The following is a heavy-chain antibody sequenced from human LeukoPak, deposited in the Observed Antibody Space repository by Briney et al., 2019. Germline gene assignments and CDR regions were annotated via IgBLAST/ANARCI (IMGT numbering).Heavy chain of an antibody. CDR3: ARDKRVVVAGTYIYYYYMDV. CDR1: GGSISSYY. CDR2: IYISESGST. D-gene: IGHD6-19*01. Sequence: SETLSLTCTVSGGSISSYYWSWIRQPAGKGLEWIGRIYISESGSTNYNPSLKSRVTMSVDTSKNQFSLKLSSVTAADTAVYYCARDKRVVVAGTYIYYYYMDVWGNGTTVTISS. J-gene: IGHJ6*03. V-gene: IGHV4-4*07.